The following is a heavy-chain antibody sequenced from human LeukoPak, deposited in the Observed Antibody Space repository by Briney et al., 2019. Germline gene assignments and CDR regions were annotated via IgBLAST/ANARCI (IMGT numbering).Heavy chain of an antibody. Sequence: ASVKVSCKASGYTFTSYDINWVRRATGQGLEWLGYVNPNSGNTGYAQNFQGRVTITRTTSISTAYMEVSGLRSDDTAVYYCARDPHPCGGDCYTNGAFDIWGQGTLVTVSS. J-gene: IGHJ3*02. CDR2: VNPNSGNT. V-gene: IGHV1-8*03. D-gene: IGHD2-21*02. CDR1: GYTFTSYD. CDR3: ARDPHPCGGDCYTNGAFDI.